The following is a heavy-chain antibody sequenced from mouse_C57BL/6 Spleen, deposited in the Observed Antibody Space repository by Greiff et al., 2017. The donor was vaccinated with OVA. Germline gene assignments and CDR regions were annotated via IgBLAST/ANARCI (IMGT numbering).Heavy chain of an antibody. Sequence: EVQLRESGPGLVKPSQSLSLTCSVTGYSITSGYYWNWIRQFPGNKLEWMGYISYDGSNNYNPSLKNRISITRDTSKNQFFLKLNSVTTEDTATYYCARDVPVYYAMDYWGQGTSVTVSS. CDR3: ARDVPVYYAMDY. CDR1: GYSITSGYY. CDR2: ISYDGSN. V-gene: IGHV3-6*01. J-gene: IGHJ4*01.